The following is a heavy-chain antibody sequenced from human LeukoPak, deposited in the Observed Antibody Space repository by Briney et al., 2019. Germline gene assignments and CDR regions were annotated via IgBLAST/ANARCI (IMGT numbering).Heavy chain of an antibody. Sequence: ASVKVSCKASGYTFTSYDINWVREATGQGLEWMGWMNPNSGNTGYAQQLQGRVTITRNTSISTAYMELSSLRSEGTAVYYCAVVVRGVIRFDYWGQGTLVTVSS. CDR1: GYTFTSYD. J-gene: IGHJ4*02. CDR3: AVVVRGVIRFDY. CDR2: MNPNSGNT. V-gene: IGHV1-8*01. D-gene: IGHD3-10*01.